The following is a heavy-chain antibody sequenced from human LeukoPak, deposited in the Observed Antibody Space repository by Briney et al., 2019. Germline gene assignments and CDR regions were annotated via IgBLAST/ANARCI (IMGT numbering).Heavy chain of an antibody. CDR1: GGSISSSSYY. CDR2: IYYSGSI. Sequence: PSETLSLTCTVSGGSISSSSYYWGWIRQPPGKGLEWIGSIYYSGSIYYNPSLKSRVTISVDTSKNQFSLKLSSVTAADTAVYYCARSRYSSSWYYDYWGQGTLVTVSS. V-gene: IGHV4-39*01. CDR3: ARSRYSSSWYYDY. J-gene: IGHJ4*02. D-gene: IGHD6-13*01.